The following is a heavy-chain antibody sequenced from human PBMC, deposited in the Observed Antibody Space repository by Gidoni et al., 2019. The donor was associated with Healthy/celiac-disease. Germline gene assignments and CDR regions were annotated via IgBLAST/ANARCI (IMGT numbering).Heavy chain of an antibody. V-gene: IGHV4-59*08. CDR1: GGSISSYY. CDR2: IYYSGST. D-gene: IGHD3-22*01. Sequence: QVQLQESGPGLVKPSETLSLTCTVSGGSISSYYWSWIRQPPGKGLEWIGYIYYSGSTNYNPSLKSRVTISVDTSKNQFSLKLSSVTAADTAVYYCARRADSSGYYGYGMDVWGQGTTVTVSS. J-gene: IGHJ6*02. CDR3: ARRADSSGYYGYGMDV.